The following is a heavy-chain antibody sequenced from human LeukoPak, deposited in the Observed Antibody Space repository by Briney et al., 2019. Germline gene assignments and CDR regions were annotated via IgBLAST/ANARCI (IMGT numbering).Heavy chain of an antibody. Sequence: GGSLRLSCAASGFTFSSYSMNWVRQAPGKGLEWVSSISSSSSYIYYADSVKGRFTISRDNAKNSLYLQMDSPRAEDTAVYYCVREGYDSSGYYEYYFDYWGQGTLVTVSS. CDR1: GFTFSSYS. CDR3: VREGYDSSGYYEYYFDY. D-gene: IGHD3-22*01. J-gene: IGHJ4*02. CDR2: ISSSSSYI. V-gene: IGHV3-21*01.